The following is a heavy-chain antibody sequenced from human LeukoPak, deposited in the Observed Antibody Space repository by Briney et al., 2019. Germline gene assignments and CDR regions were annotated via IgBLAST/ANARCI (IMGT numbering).Heavy chain of an antibody. CDR2: IYSGGNT. V-gene: IGHV3-66*01. Sequence: QSGGSLRLSCAASGFTVSSNYMSWVRQAPGKGLEWVSVIYSGGNTYYADSVKGRFTISRDNSKNTLYLQMSSLRVEDTAVYYCASGYSNSWYSADFDYWGQGTLVTVSS. CDR3: ASGYSNSWYSADFDY. J-gene: IGHJ4*02. CDR1: GFTVSSNY. D-gene: IGHD6-13*01.